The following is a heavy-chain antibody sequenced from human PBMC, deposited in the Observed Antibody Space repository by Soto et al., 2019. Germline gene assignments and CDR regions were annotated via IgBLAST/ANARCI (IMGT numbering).Heavy chain of an antibody. CDR3: ARRPPSSVVTAAFDI. CDR2: ISAYNGNT. D-gene: IGHD2-21*02. CDR1: GYTFTSYG. V-gene: IGHV1-18*01. J-gene: IGHJ3*02. Sequence: QVQLVQSGAEVKKPGASVKVSCKASGYTFTSYGISWVRQAPGQGLEWMGWISAYNGNTNYARKLQGRVTMTTATSTRTAYMELRSLRSDDTAVYYCARRPPSSVVTAAFDIWGQGTMVTVSS.